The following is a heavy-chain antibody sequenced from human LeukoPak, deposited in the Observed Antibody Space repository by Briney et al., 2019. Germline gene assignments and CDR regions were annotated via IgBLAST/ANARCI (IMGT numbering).Heavy chain of an antibody. V-gene: IGHV3-53*01. CDR2: IYSGGST. CDR3: ATRGDPSDYGTFTYYYYMDV. CDR1: GFTVSSNY. J-gene: IGHJ6*03. Sequence: GGSLRLSCAASGFTVSSNYMSWVRQAPGKGLEWVSVIYSGGSTYYAYSVKGRFTISRDNSKNTLYLQMNSLRAEDTAVYYCATRGDPSDYGTFTYYYYMDVWGKGTTVTVSS. D-gene: IGHD4/OR15-4a*01.